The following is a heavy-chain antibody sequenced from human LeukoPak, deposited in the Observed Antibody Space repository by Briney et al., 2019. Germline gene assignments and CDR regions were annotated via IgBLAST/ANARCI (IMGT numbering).Heavy chain of an antibody. D-gene: IGHD3-22*01. V-gene: IGHV4-38-2*02. CDR3: ARDSFLSYYCDSSGYYYFDY. J-gene: IGHJ4*02. Sequence: SDTLSLTCAVSGYSISRGYYWDWTRHPPGKGLDWIRRIYHSGSTYYNPSLKSRVTISVDTSKNQFSLKLSAVTAADTAVYYCARDSFLSYYCDSSGYYYFDYWGQGTLVTVSS. CDR2: IYHSGST. CDR1: GYSISRGYY.